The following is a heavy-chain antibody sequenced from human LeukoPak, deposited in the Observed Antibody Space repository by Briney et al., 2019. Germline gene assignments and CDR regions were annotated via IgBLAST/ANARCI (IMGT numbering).Heavy chain of an antibody. CDR1: GFTVSSNY. V-gene: IGHV3-53*01. CDR3: AREADSSSWWLDY. CDR2: IYSGGST. D-gene: IGHD6-13*01. Sequence: PGGSLRLSCAASGFTVSSNYMSWVRQAPGKGLEWVSVIYSGGSTYYADSVKGRFTISRDNAKNSLYLQMNSLRAEDTAVYYCAREADSSSWWLDYWGQGTLVTVSS. J-gene: IGHJ4*02.